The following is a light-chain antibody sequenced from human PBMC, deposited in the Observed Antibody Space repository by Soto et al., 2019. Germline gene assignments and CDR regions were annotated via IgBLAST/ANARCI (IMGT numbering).Light chain of an antibody. CDR2: ATS. V-gene: IGKV1-12*01. CDR1: QGVGGW. J-gene: IGKJ3*01. Sequence: IQMTQSPSSVSASVGDRVTMTCRASQGVGGWLAWYQQKPGKVPKLLIYATSSLHSGVPSRFSGSGSGTDFILSISSLQPEDFATYYCQQTHSLPLSFGPGTKVDIK. CDR3: QQTHSLPLS.